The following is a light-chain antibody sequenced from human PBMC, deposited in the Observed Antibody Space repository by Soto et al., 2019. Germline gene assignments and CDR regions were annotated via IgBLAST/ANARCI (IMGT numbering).Light chain of an antibody. J-gene: IGKJ5*01. CDR1: QGISSY. CDR2: AAS. Sequence: ASTGAGVSITYRASQGISSYLAWYQQKPGKAPKLLIYAASTLQSGVPSRFSGSGSGTDFTLTISCLQSEDFATYYCQQYYSYPRAFGQGTRLEIK. CDR3: QQYYSYPRA. V-gene: IGKV1-8*01.